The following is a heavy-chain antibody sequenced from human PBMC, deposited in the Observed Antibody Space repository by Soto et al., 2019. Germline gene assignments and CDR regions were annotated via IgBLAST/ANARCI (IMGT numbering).Heavy chain of an antibody. V-gene: IGHV3-43*01. J-gene: IGHJ6*02. CDR1: GFTFDDYT. CDR2: ISWDGGST. CDR3: TKDITSFYDSSGYYYYYGMDV. Sequence: EVQLVESGGVVVQPGGSLRLSCAASGFTFDDYTMHWVRQAPGKGLEWVSRISWDGGSTYYADSVKGRFTISRDNSKNSLYLQMNSLRTEDTALYYCTKDITSFYDSSGYYYYYGMDVWGQGTTVTVSS. D-gene: IGHD3-22*01.